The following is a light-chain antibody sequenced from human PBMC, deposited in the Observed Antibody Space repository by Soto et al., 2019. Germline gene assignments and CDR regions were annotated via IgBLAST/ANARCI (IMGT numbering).Light chain of an antibody. CDR2: DTS. Sequence: QSLVTQESSVTVSPGGTFTLTCGSSTGAVTSGHYPYWFHQKPGQAPRTLIYDTSNKHSWTPARFSGSLLGGKAALTLSGAQPEDEADYYRLLSSSGTQRVFGAGTKVTVL. CDR3: LLSSSGTQRV. J-gene: IGLJ1*01. CDR1: TGAVTSGHY. V-gene: IGLV7-46*01.